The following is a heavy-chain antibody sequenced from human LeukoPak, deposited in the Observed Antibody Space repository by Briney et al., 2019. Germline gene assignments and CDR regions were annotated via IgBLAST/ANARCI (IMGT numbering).Heavy chain of an antibody. CDR3: AKNVESKTLIRRSWFDP. J-gene: IGHJ5*02. V-gene: IGHV3-21*01. D-gene: IGHD2-21*01. CDR1: GFTFASYD. Sequence: GGCLRLSCATSGFTFASYDMKSVRQAPGKGLEWVSSISTGSNYIYYARSVKGRFTISRDNAKGSLYLQMSSLRAEDTAIYYCAKNVESKTLIRRSWFDPWGQGTLVTVSS. CDR2: ISTGSNYI.